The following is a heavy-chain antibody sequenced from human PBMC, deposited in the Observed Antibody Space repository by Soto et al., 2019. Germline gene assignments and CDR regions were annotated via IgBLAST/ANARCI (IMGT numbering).Heavy chain of an antibody. D-gene: IGHD6-13*01. CDR3: ARRPLAYFDY. V-gene: IGHV4-39*01. CDR1: GDSIRSGTYS. CDR2: FWSTGAT. Sequence: SETLSLTCTVSGDSIRSGTYSWDWLRQSPGKGLEWIGCFWSTGATYYNPSLKGRLTISLDTSKNQFSLNLNSVTAADTAVYFCARRPLAYFDYWGRGTQVPVSS. J-gene: IGHJ4*02.